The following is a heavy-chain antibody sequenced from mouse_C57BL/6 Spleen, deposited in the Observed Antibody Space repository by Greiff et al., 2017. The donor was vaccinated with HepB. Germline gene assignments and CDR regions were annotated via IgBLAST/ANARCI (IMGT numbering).Heavy chain of an antibody. CDR3: ARCYKRDAMDY. CDR1: GYTFTSYW. J-gene: IGHJ4*01. Sequence: VQLQQSGAELVKPGASVKLSCKASGYTFTSYWMQWVKQRPGQGLEWIGEIDPSDSYTNYNQKFKGKATLTVDTSSSPSYMQLSSLTSEDSAVYYGARCYKRDAMDYWGQGSSVTVSS. CDR2: IDPSDSYT. V-gene: IGHV1-50*01. D-gene: IGHD1-3*01.